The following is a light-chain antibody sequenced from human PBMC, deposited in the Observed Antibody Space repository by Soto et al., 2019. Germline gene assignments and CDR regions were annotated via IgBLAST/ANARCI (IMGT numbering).Light chain of an antibody. CDR3: QQYNIYSPRIP. CDR1: QSISSW. J-gene: IGKJ1*01. Sequence: DIQMTQSPSTLSASVGDRVTITCRASQSISSWLAWYQQKPGKAPKLLIYKASYLESGVPSRFSGSGSGTEFTLTVSSPQPDDFAPYYCQQYNIYSPRIPFGQGTKVEIK. CDR2: KAS. V-gene: IGKV1-5*03.